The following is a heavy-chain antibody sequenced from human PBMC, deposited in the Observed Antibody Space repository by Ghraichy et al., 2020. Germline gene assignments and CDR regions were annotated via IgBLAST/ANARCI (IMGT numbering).Heavy chain of an antibody. V-gene: IGHV4-34*01. J-gene: IGHJ6*02. D-gene: IGHD1-14*01. CDR2: INHSGST. CDR1: GGSFSDHY. Sequence: SETLSLTCAVYGGSFSDHYWSWIRQPPGKGLEWIGEINHSGSTNYNPSLKSRVTISVDTSKNQFSLKLTSVTAADTALYYCARGGYGSPEYNFYGMHVRGQGTTVTVSS. CDR3: ARGGYGSPEYNFYGMHV.